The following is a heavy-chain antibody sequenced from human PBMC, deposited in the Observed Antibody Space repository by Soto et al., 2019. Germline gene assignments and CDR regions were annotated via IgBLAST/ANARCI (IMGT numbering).Heavy chain of an antibody. CDR3: ARSFGWYAIDQ. Sequence: SLTCTVSGGSISSGGYYWSWIRQHPGKGLEWIGYIYYSGSTYYNPSLKSRVTISVDTSKNQFSLMLSSVTAADTAVYYCARSFGWYAIDQWGQGTLVTVSS. D-gene: IGHD6-19*01. J-gene: IGHJ1*01. V-gene: IGHV4-31*03. CDR1: GGSISSGGYY. CDR2: IYYSGST.